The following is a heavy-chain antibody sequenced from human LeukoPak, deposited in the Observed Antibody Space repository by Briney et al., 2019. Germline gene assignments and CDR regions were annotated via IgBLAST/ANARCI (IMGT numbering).Heavy chain of an antibody. J-gene: IGHJ4*02. CDR1: GGSIISSNYY. CDR2: IYQSGTGSS. D-gene: IGHD3-3*01. CDR3: ASTLRFLPYRRFDY. V-gene: IGHV4-39*01. Sequence: SETLSLTCSVSGGSIISSNYYWGWIRQPPGKGLEWIGSIYQSGTGSSYYNPSLKSRVTIFGDTSKNQFFLRLSSVTAADTAVYYCASTLRFLPYRRFDYWGQGTLVTVPS.